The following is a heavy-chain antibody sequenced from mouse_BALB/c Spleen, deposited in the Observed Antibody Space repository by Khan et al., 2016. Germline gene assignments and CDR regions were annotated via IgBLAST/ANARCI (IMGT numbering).Heavy chain of an antibody. V-gene: IGHV1S135*01. CDR1: GYSFTVYN. CDR3: ARYDYDVAWFAY. J-gene: IGHJ3*01. CDR2: IDPYNGFT. Sequence: VQLQQSGPELVKPGASVKVSCKASGYSFTVYNMYWVKQSHGTSLEWIGYIDPYNGFTSYNQKFKCKATLTVDKSSSTAFMHLNSLTSEDSAVYYCARYDYDVAWFAYWGQGTLVTVSA. D-gene: IGHD2-4*01.